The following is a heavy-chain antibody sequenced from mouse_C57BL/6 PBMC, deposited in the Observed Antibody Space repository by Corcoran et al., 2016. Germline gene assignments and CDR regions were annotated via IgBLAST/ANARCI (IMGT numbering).Heavy chain of an antibody. CDR1: GYTFTTYG. CDR2: INTYSGVP. D-gene: IGHD3-2*02. V-gene: IGHV9-3*01. Sequence: QIQLVQSGPELKKPGETVKISCKASGYTFTTYGMSWVKQAPGKGLKWMGWINTYSGVPTYADDFKGRFAFSLETSASTAYLQINNLKNEDTATYFCAPQVRLPSYYFDYWGQGTTLTVSS. CDR3: APQVRLPSYYFDY. J-gene: IGHJ2*01.